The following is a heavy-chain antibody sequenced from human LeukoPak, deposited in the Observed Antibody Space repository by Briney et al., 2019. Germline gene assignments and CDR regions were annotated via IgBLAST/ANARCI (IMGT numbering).Heavy chain of an antibody. V-gene: IGHV1-2*02. D-gene: IGHD4-17*01. Sequence: GASVKVSCKASGYTLTGYYMHWVRQAPGQGLEGMGWINPNSGGTNYAQKFQGRVTMARDTSISTAYMELSSLRSEDTAVYYCARASVPTGEFDYWGQGTLVTVSS. CDR2: INPNSGGT. J-gene: IGHJ4*02. CDR1: GYTLTGYY. CDR3: ARASVPTGEFDY.